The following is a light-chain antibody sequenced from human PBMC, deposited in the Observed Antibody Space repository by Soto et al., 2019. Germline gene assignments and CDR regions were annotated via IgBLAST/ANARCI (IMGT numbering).Light chain of an antibody. CDR2: SXX. Sequence: QSVLTQPPSVSGAPGQRVTISCTWSSSNIGANYDFHWYQQRPGSAPXLLIXSXXXXXSGVPDRFSGSKSGTSASLATTGLQAEDEGDYYCQSYDNTLSARYVFGTGTKVTVL. V-gene: IGLV1-40*01. CDR1: SSNIGANYD. CDR3: QSYDNTLSARYV. J-gene: IGLJ1*01.